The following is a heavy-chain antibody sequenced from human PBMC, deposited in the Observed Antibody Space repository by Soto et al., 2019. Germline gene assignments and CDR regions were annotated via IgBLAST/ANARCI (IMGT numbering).Heavy chain of an antibody. CDR3: ARATGIAVEEEPPAFDY. D-gene: IGHD6-19*01. J-gene: IGHJ4*02. CDR1: GGTFSSYA. V-gene: IGHV1-69*13. CDR2: IIPIFGTA. Sequence: ASVKVSCKASGGTFSSYAISWVRQAPGQGLEWMGGIIPIFGTANYAQKFQGRVTITADESTSTAYMELSSLRSEDTAVYYCARATGIAVEEEPPAFDYWGQGTLVTVSS.